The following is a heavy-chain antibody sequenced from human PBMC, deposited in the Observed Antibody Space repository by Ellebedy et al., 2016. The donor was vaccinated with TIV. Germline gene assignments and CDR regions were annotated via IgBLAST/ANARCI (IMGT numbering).Heavy chain of an antibody. Sequence: GESLKISCAASGLTFTNAWMYWVRQVPGKGLMWVSRINNDGSSTIYADSVKGRFTISRDNAKSTLYLQMNSLRVEDTAVYYCARGLLGAFDIWGQGTMVTVSS. CDR2: INNDGSST. CDR1: GLTFTNAW. J-gene: IGHJ3*02. V-gene: IGHV3-74*01. D-gene: IGHD2-8*02. CDR3: ARGLLGAFDI.